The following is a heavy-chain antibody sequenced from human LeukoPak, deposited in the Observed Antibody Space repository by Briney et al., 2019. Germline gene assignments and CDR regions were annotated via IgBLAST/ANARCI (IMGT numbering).Heavy chain of an antibody. Sequence: GSLRLSCAASGFTFSSYSMNWVRQAPGKGLEWVSYISSGGNTIYYAGSVKGRFTISRDNAKNSLYLQMNSLRAEDTAVYYCARVTLWGSGSYLAYYYMDVWGKGTTVTVSS. V-gene: IGHV3-48*01. CDR1: GFTFSSYS. D-gene: IGHD3-10*01. J-gene: IGHJ6*03. CDR3: ARVTLWGSGSYLAYYYMDV. CDR2: ISSGGNTI.